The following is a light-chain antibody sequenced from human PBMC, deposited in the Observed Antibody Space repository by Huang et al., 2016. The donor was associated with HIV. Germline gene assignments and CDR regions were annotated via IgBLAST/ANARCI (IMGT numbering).Light chain of an antibody. J-gene: IGKJ1*01. V-gene: IGKV3-15*01. CDR2: GAS. Sequence: TRAGAPEERATLPCRASQSVCSNLAWYQQKPGQAPRLLIYGASTRATGIPARFSGSVSGTEFTLIISSLQSEDFAVYYCQQYNNWPGTFGQGTKVEIK. CDR3: QQYNNWPGT. CDR1: QSVCSN.